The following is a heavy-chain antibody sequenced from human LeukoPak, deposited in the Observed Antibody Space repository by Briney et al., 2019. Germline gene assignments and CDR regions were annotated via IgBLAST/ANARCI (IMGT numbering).Heavy chain of an antibody. J-gene: IGHJ6*03. CDR2: ISGSGGST. D-gene: IGHD3-3*01. CDR3: AKEGPPGGYDFWSGYYSRDYYYYYYYMDV. Sequence: GGSLRLSCAAAGFTFSSYAMSWVRQAPGKGLEWVSAISGSGGSTYYADSVKGRFTISRDNSKNTLYLQMNSLRAEDTAVYYCAKEGPPGGYDFWSGYYSRDYYYYYYYMDVWGKGTTVTVSS. CDR1: GFTFSSYA. V-gene: IGHV3-23*01.